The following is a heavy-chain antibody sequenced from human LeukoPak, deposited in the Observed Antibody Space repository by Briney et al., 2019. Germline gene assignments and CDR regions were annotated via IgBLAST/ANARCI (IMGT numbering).Heavy chain of an antibody. D-gene: IGHD3-10*01. CDR3: ARDRGSGSIFDY. Sequence: SETLSLTCTVSGGSISSYYWSWIRQPPGKGLEWIGDIYYSGSTNYNPSLKSRVTISVDTPKNQFSLKLSSVTAADTAVYYCARDRGSGSIFDYWGQGTLVTVSS. V-gene: IGHV4-59*01. CDR1: GGSISSYY. J-gene: IGHJ4*02. CDR2: IYYSGST.